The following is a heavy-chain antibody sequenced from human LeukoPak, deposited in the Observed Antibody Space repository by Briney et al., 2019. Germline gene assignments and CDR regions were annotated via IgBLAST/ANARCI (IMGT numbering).Heavy chain of an antibody. CDR2: INTNSGAT. J-gene: IGHJ3*02. D-gene: IGHD3-22*01. Sequence: ASVKVSCKASGYTFTDYYIHWARQAPGQGLQWMGWINTNSGATNYAPRFRGRVTLTRDTSITTAYMELSGLRSGDTAVYFCARARPYDTRGSGIWGQGTMVTVSS. CDR3: ARARPYDTRGSGI. CDR1: GYTFTDYY. V-gene: IGHV1-2*02.